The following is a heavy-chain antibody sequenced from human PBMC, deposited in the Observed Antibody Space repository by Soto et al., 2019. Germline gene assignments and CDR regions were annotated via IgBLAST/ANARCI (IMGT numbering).Heavy chain of an antibody. J-gene: IGHJ2*01. V-gene: IGHV3-74*01. CDR3: ARVYYRAWYFDL. CDR2: INSDGSST. Sequence: PEGSLRLSCAASRFTFSSYWMHWVRQAPGKGLVWVSRINSDGSSTSYADSVKGRFTISRDNAKNTLYLQMNSLRAEDTAVYYCARVYYRAWYFDLWGRGTLVTVSS. D-gene: IGHD1-26*01. CDR1: RFTFSSYW.